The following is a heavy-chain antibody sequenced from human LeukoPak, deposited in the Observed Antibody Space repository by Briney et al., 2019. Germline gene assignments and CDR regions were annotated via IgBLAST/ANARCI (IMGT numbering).Heavy chain of an antibody. CDR3: AGDGGAPHYFDY. CDR1: GYTFTAYY. CDR2: INPSSGGT. D-gene: IGHD3-16*01. V-gene: IGHV1-2*02. J-gene: IGHJ4*02. Sequence: ASVKVSCKSSGYTFTAYYIHWVRQAPGQGLEYMGWINPSSGGTNYAQKFQGRVTMTRDTSITTAYMELSSLRSDDTAVYYCAGDGGAPHYFDYWGQGTLVTVSS.